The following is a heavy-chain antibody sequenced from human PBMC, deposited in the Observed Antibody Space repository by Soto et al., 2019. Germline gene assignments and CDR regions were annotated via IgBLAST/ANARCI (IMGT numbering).Heavy chain of an antibody. CDR1: GFTLNNYG. Sequence: QVQLVEYGGGVVQPGRSLRLSCAASGFTLNNYGMHWVRQAPGMGLEWVAVISSDGSKEFYGDSVKGRFTIYRDNSKDILYLQMNSLRVVDTAVYYCARDRQYSGDNWFDPWGQGTLVTVSS. D-gene: IGHD2-21*01. J-gene: IGHJ5*02. CDR2: ISSDGSKE. V-gene: IGHV3-33*01. CDR3: ARDRQYSGDNWFDP.